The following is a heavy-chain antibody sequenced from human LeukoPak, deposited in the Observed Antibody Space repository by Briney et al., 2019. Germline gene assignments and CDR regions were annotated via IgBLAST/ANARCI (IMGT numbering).Heavy chain of an antibody. D-gene: IGHD3-22*01. Sequence: SETLSLTCTVSGRSISGGGYYWSWVRLPPGKGLEWIGRIYTSGSTNYNPSLKSRVTMSVDTSKNQFSLKLSSVTAADTAVYYCARPSGLTDAFDIWGQGKMVTVSS. J-gene: IGHJ3*02. CDR1: GRSISGGGYY. V-gene: IGHV4-61*02. CDR3: ARPSGLTDAFDI. CDR2: IYTSGST.